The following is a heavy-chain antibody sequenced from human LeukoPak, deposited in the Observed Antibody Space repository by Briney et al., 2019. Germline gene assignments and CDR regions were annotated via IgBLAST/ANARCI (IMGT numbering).Heavy chain of an antibody. D-gene: IGHD1-26*01. CDR1: GGSISSGGYY. CDR2: IYYSGST. J-gene: IGHJ6*04. CDR3: ARGQWGADLDV. Sequence: SETLSLTCTVSGGSISSGGYYWSWIRQHPGKGLEWIGYIYYSGSTYYNPSLKSRVTISVDTSKNQFSLKLSSVTAADTAVYYCARGQWGADLDVWGKGTTVTVSS. V-gene: IGHV4-31*03.